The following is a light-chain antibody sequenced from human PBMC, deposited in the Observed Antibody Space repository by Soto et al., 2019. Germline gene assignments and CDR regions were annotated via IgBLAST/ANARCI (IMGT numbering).Light chain of an antibody. CDR3: QHYGDSLTWT. V-gene: IGKV3-20*01. J-gene: IGKJ1*01. CDR2: STS. Sequence: EVVLTQSPGTLSLSPGDRATLSCRASQTVGSTFVAWYQQRPDQAPRLLIYSTSSRATGIPDRFSGAGSGTGFTLTISSLEPEDFAMYYCQHYGDSLTWTFGQGTKVEIK. CDR1: QTVGSTF.